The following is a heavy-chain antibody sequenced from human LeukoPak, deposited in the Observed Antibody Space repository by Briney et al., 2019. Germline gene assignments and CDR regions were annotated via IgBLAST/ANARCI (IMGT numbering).Heavy chain of an antibody. CDR1: GFTFSTYA. CDR2: ISSHGGSS. V-gene: IGHV3-64*02. J-gene: IGHJ4*02. CDR3: ARDYSNHGYLDY. Sequence: GGSLRLSCVASGFTFSTYAIYWVRQAPGKGLQYVSAISSHGGSSYYADSVKGRFTISRDNSENTVYLQMGSLRAEDMAVYYCARDYSNHGYLDYWGQGTLVTVSS. D-gene: IGHD4-11*01.